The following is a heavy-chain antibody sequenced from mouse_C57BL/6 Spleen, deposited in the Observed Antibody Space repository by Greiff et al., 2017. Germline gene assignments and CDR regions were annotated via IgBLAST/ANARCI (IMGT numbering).Heavy chain of an antibody. J-gene: IGHJ4*01. D-gene: IGHD2-1*01. V-gene: IGHV1-80*01. CDR1: GYAFSSYW. CDR2: IYPGDGDT. CDR3: ARYGNYGGSYYYAMDY. Sequence: VQLQQSGAELVKPGASVKISCKASGYAFSSYWMNWVKQRPGKGLEWIGQIYPGDGDTNYNGKFKGKATLTADKSSSTAYMQLSSLTSEDSAVYFCARYGNYGGSYYYAMDYWGQGTSVTVSS.